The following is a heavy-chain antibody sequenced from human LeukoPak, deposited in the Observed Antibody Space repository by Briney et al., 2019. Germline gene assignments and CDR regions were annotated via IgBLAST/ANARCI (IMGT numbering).Heavy chain of an antibody. CDR2: IIPIFGTA. Sequence: GASVKVSCKASRGTFSSYAISWVRQAPGQGLEWMGGIIPIFGTANYAQKFQGRVTITADESTSTAYMELSSLRSEDTAVYYCARVPGGTQSSIWGQGTMVTVSS. D-gene: IGHD6-13*01. J-gene: IGHJ3*02. CDR1: RGTFSSYA. CDR3: ARVPGGTQSSI. V-gene: IGHV1-69*13.